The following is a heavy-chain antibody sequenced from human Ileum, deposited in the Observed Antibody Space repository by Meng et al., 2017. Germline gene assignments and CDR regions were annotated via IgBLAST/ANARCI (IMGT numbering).Heavy chain of an antibody. CDR1: GGSISSGGYY. J-gene: IGHJ4*02. CDR2: IYYSGTT. Sequence: QLQLQESGSALVKPSQTLSLTCTVSGGSISSGGYYWSWIRQHPGKGLEWIGYIYYSGTTYYNPSLKSRVTISVDTSKNQFSLKLSSVTAADTAVYYCAREPPAAAGTGADYWGQGTLVTVSS. V-gene: IGHV4-31*03. CDR3: AREPPAAAGTGADY. D-gene: IGHD6-13*01.